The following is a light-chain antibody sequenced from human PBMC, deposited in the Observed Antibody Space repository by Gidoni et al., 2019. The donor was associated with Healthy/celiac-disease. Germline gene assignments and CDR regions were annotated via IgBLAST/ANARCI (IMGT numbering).Light chain of an antibody. CDR2: DAS. J-gene: IGKJ4*01. CDR1: QRVSSY. Sequence: DIVLTQSPATLSLSPGERATLSCRASQRVSSYLAWYQQKPGQAPRLLIYDASNRATGIPARFSGSGSGTDFTLTISSLEPEDFAVYYCQQRSNWHPLTFGGXTKVEIK. V-gene: IGKV3-11*01. CDR3: QQRSNWHPLT.